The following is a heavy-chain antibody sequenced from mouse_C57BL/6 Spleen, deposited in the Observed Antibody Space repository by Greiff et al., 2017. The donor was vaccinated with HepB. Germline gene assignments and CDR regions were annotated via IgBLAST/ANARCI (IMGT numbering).Heavy chain of an antibody. J-gene: IGHJ1*03. Sequence: QVQLKQPGAELVRPGTSVKLSCKASGYTFTSYWMHWVKQRPGQGLEWIGVIDPSDSYTNYNQKFKGKATLTVDTSSSTAYMQLSSLTSEDSAVYYCAPAGTGWYFDVWGTGTTVTVSS. D-gene: IGHD4-1*01. CDR3: APAGTGWYFDV. CDR2: IDPSDSYT. V-gene: IGHV1-59*01. CDR1: GYTFTSYW.